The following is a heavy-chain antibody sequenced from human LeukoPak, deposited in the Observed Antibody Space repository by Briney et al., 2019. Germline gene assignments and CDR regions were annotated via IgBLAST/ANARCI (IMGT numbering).Heavy chain of an antibody. CDR3: ARRAVAGTSCYDY. D-gene: IGHD6-19*01. V-gene: IGHV1-2*02. CDR2: INPNSGGA. Sequence: ASVKVSCKASGYTFTGYYMHWVRQAPGQGLEWMGWINPNSGGANYAQKFQGRVTMTTDTSTSTAYMELRSLRSDDTAVYYCARRAVAGTSCYDYWGQGTLVTVSS. CDR1: GYTFTGYY. J-gene: IGHJ4*02.